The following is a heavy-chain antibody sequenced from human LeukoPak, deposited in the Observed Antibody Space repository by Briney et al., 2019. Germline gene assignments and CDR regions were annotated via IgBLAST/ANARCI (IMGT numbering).Heavy chain of an antibody. V-gene: IGHV3-23*01. D-gene: IGHD3-10*01. Sequence: PGGSLRLSCAASGFRFGDYGMSWVRQAPGKGLEWVSGISGSAGSTDYADSVKGRFTISRDNSKSTLLLQMNSLRDEDTAVYYCAKAGSYYETPLDDWGQGTLVTVSS. CDR1: GFRFGDYG. J-gene: IGHJ4*02. CDR3: AKAGSYYETPLDD. CDR2: ISGSAGST.